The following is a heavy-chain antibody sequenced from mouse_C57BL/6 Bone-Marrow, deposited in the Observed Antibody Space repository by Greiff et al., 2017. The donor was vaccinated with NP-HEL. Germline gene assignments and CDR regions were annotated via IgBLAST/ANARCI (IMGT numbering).Heavy chain of an antibody. Sequence: EVQLQQSGPVLVKPGASVKMSCKASGYTFTDYYMNWVKQSHGKSLEWIGVINPYNGGTSYNQKFKGKATLTVDKSSSTAYMELNSLTSEDSAVYYCERRDLIYYDYDGGGYAMDYWGQGTSVTVSS. CDR3: ERRDLIYYDYDGGGYAMDY. V-gene: IGHV1-19*01. CDR2: INPYNGGT. D-gene: IGHD2-4*01. CDR1: GYTFTDYY. J-gene: IGHJ4*01.